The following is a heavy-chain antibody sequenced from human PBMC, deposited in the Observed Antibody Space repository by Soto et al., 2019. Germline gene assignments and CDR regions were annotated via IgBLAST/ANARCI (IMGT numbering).Heavy chain of an antibody. V-gene: IGHV3-66*01. J-gene: IGHJ4*02. Sequence: GGSLRLSCAASGFTVSSNYMSWVRQAPGKGLEWVSVIYSGGSTYYADSVKGRFTISRDNSKNTLYLQMNSLRAEDTAVYYCARVGQGYDFWSGPFDYWGQGTLVTVSS. CDR3: ARVGQGYDFWSGPFDY. D-gene: IGHD3-3*01. CDR1: GFTVSSNY. CDR2: IYSGGST.